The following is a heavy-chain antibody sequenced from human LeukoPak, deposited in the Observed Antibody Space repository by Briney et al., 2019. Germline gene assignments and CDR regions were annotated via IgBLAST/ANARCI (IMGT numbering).Heavy chain of an antibody. CDR2: ISAYNGNT. V-gene: IGHV1-18*01. J-gene: IGHJ4*02. Sequence: GASVKVSCKASGYTFTSYGISWVRQAPRQGLEWMGWISAYNGNTNYAQKLQGRVTMTTDTSTSTAYMELRSLRSDDTAVYYCARVEYYYGSGSYYDGYYFDYWGQGTLVTVSS. CDR3: ARVEYYYGSGSYYDGYYFDY. CDR1: GYTFTSYG. D-gene: IGHD3-10*01.